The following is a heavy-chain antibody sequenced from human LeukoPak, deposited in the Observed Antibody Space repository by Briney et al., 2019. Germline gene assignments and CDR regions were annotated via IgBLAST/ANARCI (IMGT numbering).Heavy chain of an antibody. Sequence: GGSLRLSCAAAGFTVSSNYMSWVRQAPGKGLEWVSVIQNGGSTYYADSVKGRFTISRDNSKNTLFLQMNSLRAEDTAVYYCARGGAFDIWGQGTMITVSS. CDR1: GFTVSSNY. J-gene: IGHJ3*02. CDR3: ARGGAFDI. CDR2: IQNGGST. V-gene: IGHV3-66*02.